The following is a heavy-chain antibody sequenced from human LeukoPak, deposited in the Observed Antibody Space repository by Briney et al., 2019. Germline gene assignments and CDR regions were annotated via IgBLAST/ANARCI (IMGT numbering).Heavy chain of an antibody. V-gene: IGHV4-30-4*01. CDR1: GGSISSGDYY. J-gene: IGHJ3*02. Sequence: SQTPSLTCTVSGGSISSGDYYWSWIRQPPGKGLEWIGYIYYSGSTYYNPSLKSRVTISVDTSKNQFSLKLSSVTAADTAVYYCARTILRFTGEFDIWGQGTMVTVSS. CDR3: ARTILRFTGEFDI. CDR2: IYYSGST. D-gene: IGHD1-26*01.